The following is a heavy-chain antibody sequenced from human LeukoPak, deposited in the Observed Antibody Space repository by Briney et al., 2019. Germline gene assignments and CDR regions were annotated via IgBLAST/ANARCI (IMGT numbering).Heavy chain of an antibody. CDR2: IYIVVTK. J-gene: IGHJ4*02. Sequence: GGSLRLSCAASGFTVSDEYWSWVRQAQGKGLECESVIYIVVTKDYQDSVKARFPTSKKNSKTPLYLQMNSLRAENTAVYYCARDRVRATIHYWGQRTLVTVSS. V-gene: IGHV3-66*01. CDR1: GFTVSDEY. D-gene: IGHD1-14*01. CDR3: ARDRVRATIHY.